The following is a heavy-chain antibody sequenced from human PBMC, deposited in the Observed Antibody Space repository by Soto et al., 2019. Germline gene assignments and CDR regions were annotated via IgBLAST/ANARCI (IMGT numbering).Heavy chain of an antibody. CDR3: AHRPSGWYLFDY. Sequence: SETLSLTCTISGGSISVYYWSWIRQSPGQRLEWIGYIYDSGSPYYNPSLKTRVTIAADSSKNQISLKLTSATAADTATYYCAHRPSGWYLFDYWGQGTLVTVSS. CDR2: IYDSGSP. V-gene: IGHV4-59*01. J-gene: IGHJ4*02. CDR1: GGSISVYY. D-gene: IGHD6-19*01.